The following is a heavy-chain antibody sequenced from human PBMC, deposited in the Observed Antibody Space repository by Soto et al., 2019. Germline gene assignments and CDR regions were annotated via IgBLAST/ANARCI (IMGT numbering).Heavy chain of an antibody. D-gene: IGHD3-22*01. CDR2: INPNSGGT. Sequence: GARVKVSCKASGYTFTGYYIHWVRQAPGQGLEGMGWINPNSGGTNYAQKFQGWVTMTRDTSISTAYMELRRLRSDETEVFYCERGQSEHSRNGGEIGKYYYYGMDVWCQGITVTVS. V-gene: IGHV1-2*04. CDR3: ERGQSEHSRNGGEIGKYYYYGMDV. CDR1: GYTFTGYY. J-gene: IGHJ6*02.